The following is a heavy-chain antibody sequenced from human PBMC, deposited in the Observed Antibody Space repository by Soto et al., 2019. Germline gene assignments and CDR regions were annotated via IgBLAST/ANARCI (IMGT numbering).Heavy chain of an antibody. CDR1: GYSFTSYW. Sequence: AGSLMISCKGSGYSFTSYWICWVRQLPGKGLEWMGIIYPGDSDTRYSPSFQGQVTISADKSISTAYLQWSSLKASDTAMYYCARTSSGGDSRADAFDSWVQGTMVTVSS. D-gene: IGHD4-17*01. V-gene: IGHV5-51*01. CDR3: ARTSSGGDSRADAFDS. J-gene: IGHJ3*02. CDR2: IYPGDSDT.